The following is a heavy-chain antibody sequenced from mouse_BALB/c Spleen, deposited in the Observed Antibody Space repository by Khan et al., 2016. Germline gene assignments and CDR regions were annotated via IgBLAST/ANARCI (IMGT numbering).Heavy chain of an antibody. Sequence: VQLLESGAELARPGASVKMSCKASGYTFTSYTMHWLKQRPGQGLEWIGYINPSSGYTNYNQKFKDKATLTADKSSSTAYMQLSSLTSEDSAVYYCARRYGSYGSSFFAYWGQGTLVTVSA. J-gene: IGHJ3*01. CDR1: GYTFTSYT. V-gene: IGHV1-4*01. D-gene: IGHD1-1*01. CDR2: INPSSGYT. CDR3: ARRYGSYGSSFFAY.